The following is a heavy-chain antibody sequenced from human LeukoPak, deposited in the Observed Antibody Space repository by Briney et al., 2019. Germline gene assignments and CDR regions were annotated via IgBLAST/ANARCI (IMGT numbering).Heavy chain of an antibody. CDR3: ARWNQGHGLDV. Sequence: TGGSLRLSCAASGIPSRSYGMHWVRQAPGKGLEWVAVIWYDGSKKYYADFVKGRFTISRDNSKSTLSLKMSCPIVEDTAVYVCARWNQGHGLDVWGQGTTVTVSS. J-gene: IGHJ6*02. V-gene: IGHV3-33*01. D-gene: IGHD4-23*01. CDR2: IWYDGSKK. CDR1: GIPSRSYG.